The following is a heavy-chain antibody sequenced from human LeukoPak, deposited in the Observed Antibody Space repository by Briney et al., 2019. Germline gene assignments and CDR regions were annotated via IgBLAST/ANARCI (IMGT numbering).Heavy chain of an antibody. J-gene: IGHJ4*02. D-gene: IGHD3-3*01. V-gene: IGHV4-59*01. CDR2: IYYSGST. CDR3: ARARYYDFWEY. Sequence: SETLSLTCTVSGDSIRSNYWSWIRQPPGKGLEWIGYIYYSGSTNYNPSLRSRVTISVDTSKNQFSLKLSSVTAADTAVYYCARARYYDFWEYWGQGTLVTVSS. CDR1: GDSIRSNY.